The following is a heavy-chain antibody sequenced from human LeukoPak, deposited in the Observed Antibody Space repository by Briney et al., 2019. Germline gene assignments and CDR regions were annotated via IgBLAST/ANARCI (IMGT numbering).Heavy chain of an antibody. CDR3: ARDRGVDTAYDY. D-gene: IGHD5-18*01. V-gene: IGHV4-59*01. CDR1: GGSISSYY. J-gene: IGHJ4*02. CDR2: IYYSGST. Sequence: NPSETLSLTCTVSGGSISSYYWSWIRQPPGKGLEWIGYIYYSGSTNYDPSLKSRVTISVDTSKNQFSLKLSSVTAADTAVYYCARDRGVDTAYDYWGQGTLVTVSS.